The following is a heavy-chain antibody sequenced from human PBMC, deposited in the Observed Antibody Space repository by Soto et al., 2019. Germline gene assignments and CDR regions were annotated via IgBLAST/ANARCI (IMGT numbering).Heavy chain of an antibody. CDR2: ISDDGSNK. V-gene: IGHV3-30*18. Sequence: GGSLRLSCGASGFTFRNYGMHWVRQAPGKGLEWVAVISDDGSNKYNVGSVEGRFTISRDNSKNTLYLQMNSLRVGDTAVYYCAKGGGYSYGTNDAFDIWGQGTVVTVSS. CDR3: AKGGGYSYGTNDAFDI. J-gene: IGHJ3*02. D-gene: IGHD5-18*01. CDR1: GFTFRNYG.